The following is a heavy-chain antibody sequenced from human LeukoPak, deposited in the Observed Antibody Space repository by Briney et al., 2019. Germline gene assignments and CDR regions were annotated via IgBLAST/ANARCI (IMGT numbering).Heavy chain of an antibody. CDR2: ISAYNGNT. CDR3: ARHPSPRYDILIGYFEYYYYYMDV. J-gene: IGHJ6*03. V-gene: IGHV1-18*01. CDR1: GYTFTSYG. D-gene: IGHD3-9*01. Sequence: ASVKVSCKASGYTFTSYGISWVRQAPGQGLEWMGWISAYNGNTNYAQKLQGRVTMTTDTSTSTAYMELRSLRSDDTAVYYCARHPSPRYDILIGYFEYYYYYMDVWGKGTTVTVSS.